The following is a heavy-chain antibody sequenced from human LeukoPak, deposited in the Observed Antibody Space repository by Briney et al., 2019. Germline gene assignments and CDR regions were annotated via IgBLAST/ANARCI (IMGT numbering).Heavy chain of an antibody. V-gene: IGHV3-15*01. CDR2: IKSKTDGGTT. J-gene: IGHJ4*02. CDR3: TTDGVNFYFGS. CDR1: EFTFGNAW. D-gene: IGHD1-1*01. Sequence: GGSLRLSCAASEFTFGNAWMSWVRQAPGKGLEWVGRIKSKTDGGTTDYAAPVKGRFTISRDDSKNMLFLQMNSLKTDDAAVYYCTTDGVNFYFGSWGQRTLVTVSS.